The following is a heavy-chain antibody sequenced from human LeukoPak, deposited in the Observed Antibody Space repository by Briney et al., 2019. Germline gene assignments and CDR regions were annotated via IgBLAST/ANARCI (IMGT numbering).Heavy chain of an antibody. J-gene: IGHJ6*02. CDR3: ARVLNVYDFWSGYYSYGMDV. Sequence: GGSLRLSCAASGFTFSSYAMHWVRQAPGKGLEWVAVISYDGSNKYYADSVKGRFTISRDNSKYTLYLQMNSLRAEDTAVYYCARVLNVYDFWSGYYSYGMDVWGQGTTVTVSS. CDR2: ISYDGSNK. V-gene: IGHV3-30-3*01. CDR1: GFTFSSYA. D-gene: IGHD3-3*01.